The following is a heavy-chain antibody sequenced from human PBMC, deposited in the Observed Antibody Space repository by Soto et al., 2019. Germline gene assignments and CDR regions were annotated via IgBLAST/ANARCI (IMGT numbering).Heavy chain of an antibody. J-gene: IGHJ4*02. Sequence: GGSLRLSCAASGFIFSSFAMSWVRQAPGKGLEWVSTISNNGGSTYSADSVKGRFTISRDNSKNTLYLQMNSLRAEDTAVYYCAKDPHISGWYHTDLDYWGQGTLVTVSS. D-gene: IGHD6-19*01. CDR1: GFIFSSFA. CDR2: ISNNGGST. CDR3: AKDPHISGWYHTDLDY. V-gene: IGHV3-23*01.